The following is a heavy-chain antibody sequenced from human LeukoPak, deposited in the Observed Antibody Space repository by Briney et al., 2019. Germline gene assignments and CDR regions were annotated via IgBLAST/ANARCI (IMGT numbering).Heavy chain of an antibody. D-gene: IGHD3-16*01. CDR1: GDSISSYF. Sequence: PSETLSLTCAVSGDSISSYFWNWIRQSPGKGLEWIGYISYSGNTNYNPSLKSRVTISLDTSKNQFSLKLSSVTAADTAVYYCARGAAPGGFDYWGQGTLVTVSS. V-gene: IGHV4-59*01. CDR2: ISYSGNT. J-gene: IGHJ4*02. CDR3: ARGAAPGGFDY.